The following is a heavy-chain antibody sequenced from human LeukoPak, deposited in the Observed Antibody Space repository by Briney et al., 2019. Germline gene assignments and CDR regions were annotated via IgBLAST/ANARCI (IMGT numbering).Heavy chain of an antibody. V-gene: IGHV3-23*01. Sequence: GGSLTLSCAASGFTFSSYAMSWVRQPPGKGLEWVSAISGSGGSTYYADSVKGRFTISRDNSKNTLYLQMNSLRAEDTAVYYCAKMAFWSGYYEDYWGQGTLVTVSS. CDR2: ISGSGGST. CDR1: GFTFSSYA. D-gene: IGHD3-3*01. CDR3: AKMAFWSGYYEDY. J-gene: IGHJ4*02.